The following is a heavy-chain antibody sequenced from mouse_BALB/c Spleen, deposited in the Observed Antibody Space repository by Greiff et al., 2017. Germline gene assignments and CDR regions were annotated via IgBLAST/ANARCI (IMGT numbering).Heavy chain of an antibody. CDR3: ARDNYRAMDY. Sequence: VKLMESAAELARPGASVKMSCKASGYTFTSYTMHWVKQRPGQGLEWIGYINPSSGYTEYNQKFKDKTTLTADKSSSTAYMQLSSLTSEDSAVYYCARDNYRAMDYWGQGTSVTVSS. V-gene: IGHV1-4*02. J-gene: IGHJ4*01. CDR2: INPSSGYT. D-gene: IGHD1-3*01. CDR1: GYTFTSYT.